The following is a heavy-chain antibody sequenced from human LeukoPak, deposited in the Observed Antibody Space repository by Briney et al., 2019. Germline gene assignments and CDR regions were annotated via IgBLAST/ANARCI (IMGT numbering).Heavy chain of an antibody. V-gene: IGHV4-59*01. D-gene: IGHD6-19*01. CDR3: ANAKQWLAFDS. Sequence: PSETLSLTCTVSGGSISTYYWSWFRQPPGEGLEWIGNIYDSGSTNYNPSLKSRVTISLDTSKNQFSLKLTSVTAADTAIYYCANAKQWLAFDSWGQGALVTVS. CDR2: IYDSGST. J-gene: IGHJ4*02. CDR1: GGSISTYY.